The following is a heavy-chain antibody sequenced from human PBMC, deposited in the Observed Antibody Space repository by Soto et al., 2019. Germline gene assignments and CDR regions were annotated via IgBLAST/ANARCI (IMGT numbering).Heavy chain of an antibody. CDR1: GGSISSYY. Sequence: SDTLSLTCSVSGGSISSYYWSWIRQPPGKGLEWIGYIYYSGSTNYNPSLKSRVTISVETSKNLFSLKLSSVTAADTAVYYGAGDGWDTIDYWGQGTLVTVS. CDR3: AGDGWDTIDY. J-gene: IGHJ4*02. CDR2: IYYSGST. V-gene: IGHV4-59*01. D-gene: IGHD5-18*01.